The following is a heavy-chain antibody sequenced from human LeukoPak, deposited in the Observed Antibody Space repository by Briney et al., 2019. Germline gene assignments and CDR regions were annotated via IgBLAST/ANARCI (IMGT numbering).Heavy chain of an antibody. V-gene: IGHV3-20*04. J-gene: IGHJ4*02. D-gene: IGHD3-10*01. CDR1: GFTFDDYG. Sequence: GGSLRLSCAASGFTFDDYGMSWVRQAPGKGLEWVSGINCSGGSTGYAASVRGRFTTSRDNAKNSRYLQMYRLRAEGTALYYCARGITMVRVVINRDYGGEGTVVTVSS. CDR3: ARGITMVRVVINRDY. CDR2: INCSGGST.